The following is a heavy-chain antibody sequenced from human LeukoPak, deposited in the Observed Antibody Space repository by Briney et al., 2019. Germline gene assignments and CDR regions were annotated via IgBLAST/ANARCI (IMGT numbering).Heavy chain of an antibody. V-gene: IGHV4-59*01. CDR1: GVSISSYY. CDR3: ASTPYYYDSSGYYPH. Sequence: SETLSLTCTVSGVSISSYYWSWIRQPPGKGPEWIGYIYYSGSTNYNPSLKSRVTISVDTSKNQFSLKLSSVTAADTAVYYCASTPYYYDSSGYYPHWGQGTLVTVSS. J-gene: IGHJ4*02. D-gene: IGHD3-22*01. CDR2: IYYSGST.